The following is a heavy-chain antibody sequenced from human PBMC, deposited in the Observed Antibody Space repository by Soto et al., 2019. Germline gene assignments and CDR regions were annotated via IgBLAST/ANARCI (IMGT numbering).Heavy chain of an antibody. J-gene: IGHJ5*02. CDR3: AKDRGGSLYPWFDP. CDR1: GFTFSNYG. CDR2: ISDGGGST. D-gene: IGHD3-16*01. V-gene: IGHV3-23*01. Sequence: EVQLLESGGGLVQPGGSLRLSCAASGFTFSNYGMSWVRHAPGQGLEWVSVISDGGGSTFYADSVMGRFTIPRDISKNTLYLQMNGLRADDTAVYDCAKDRGGSLYPWFDPWGQGTLVTVSS.